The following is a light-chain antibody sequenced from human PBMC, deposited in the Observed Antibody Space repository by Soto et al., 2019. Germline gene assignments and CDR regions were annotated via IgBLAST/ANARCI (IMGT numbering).Light chain of an antibody. CDR2: DAS. Sequence: EIVLTQSPATLSLSPGERATLSCRASQSVSSYLAWYQQKPGQAPRLLIYDASNRATGIPARFSGSGSVTDFTLTISSLEPEDFAVYYWQQRSNVFTSGPGTKVDI. J-gene: IGKJ3*01. V-gene: IGKV3-11*01. CDR1: QSVSSY. CDR3: QQRSNVFT.